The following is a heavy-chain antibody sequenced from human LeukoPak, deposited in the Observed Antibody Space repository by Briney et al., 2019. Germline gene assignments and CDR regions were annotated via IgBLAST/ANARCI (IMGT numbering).Heavy chain of an antibody. CDR1: GYTFTSYD. CDR2: MNPNSGNT. CDR3: ARIWFGELSSPGHFDY. V-gene: IGHV1-8*01. J-gene: IGHJ4*02. Sequence: ASVKVSCKASGYTFTSYDINWVRQATGQGLEWMGWMNPNSGNTGYAQKFQGRVTMTRNTSISTAYMELSRLRSDDTAVYYCARIWFGELSSPGHFDYWGQGTLVTVSS. D-gene: IGHD3-10*01.